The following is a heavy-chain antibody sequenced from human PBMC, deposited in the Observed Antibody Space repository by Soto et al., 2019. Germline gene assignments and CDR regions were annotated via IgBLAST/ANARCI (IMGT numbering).Heavy chain of an antibody. V-gene: IGHV1-3*01. CDR1: GSTFTSYA. J-gene: IGHJ6*02. Sequence: ASVKVSCKASGSTFTSYAMHWVRQAPGQRLEWMGWINAGNGNTKYSQKFQGRVTITRDTSASTAYMELSSLRSEDTAVYYCATPKGRLEPYYYGMEVWGQGTTVTVSS. CDR3: ATPKGRLEPYYYGMEV. D-gene: IGHD1-1*01. CDR2: INAGNGNT.